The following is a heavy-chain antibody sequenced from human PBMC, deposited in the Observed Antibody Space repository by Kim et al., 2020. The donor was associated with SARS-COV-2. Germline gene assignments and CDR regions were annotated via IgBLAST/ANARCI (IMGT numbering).Heavy chain of an antibody. D-gene: IGHD3-22*01. Sequence: GGSLRHSCAASGFTFSSYGMHWVRQAPGKGLEWVAVISYDGSNKYYADSVKGRFTISRDNSKNTLYLQMNSLRAEDTAVYYCAKDSVYDSSGYYFPAAF. CDR2: ISYDGSNK. CDR1: GFTFSSYG. V-gene: IGHV3-30*18. J-gene: IGHJ3*01. CDR3: AKDSVYDSSGYYFPAAF.